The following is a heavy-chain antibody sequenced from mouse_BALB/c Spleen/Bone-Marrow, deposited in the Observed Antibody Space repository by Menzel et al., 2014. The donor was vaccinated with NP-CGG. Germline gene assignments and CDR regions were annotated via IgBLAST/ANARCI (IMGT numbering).Heavy chain of an antibody. CDR2: INPDSSTI. D-gene: IGHD1-1*01. Sequence: EVQLQQSGGGLAQPGGSLKLSCAASGFDFXRYWMSWVRQAPGKGLEWIGEINPDSSTINYTPSLKDKFIISRDNAKNTLYLQMSKVRSEDTAPYYCARPNYYGNLFVWGAGTTVTVSS. CDR3: ARPNYYGNLFV. V-gene: IGHV4-1*02. CDR1: GFDFXRYW. J-gene: IGHJ1*01.